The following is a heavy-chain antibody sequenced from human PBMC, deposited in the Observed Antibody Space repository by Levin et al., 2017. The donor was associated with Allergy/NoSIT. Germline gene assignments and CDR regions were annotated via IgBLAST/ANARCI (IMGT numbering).Heavy chain of an antibody. J-gene: IGHJ5*02. Sequence: VASVKVSCKASGYTFTNYYMHWVRQAPGQGPEWMGIINPSDGSTSYAEKFQGRVTMTRDTSTSTVYMELSSLRSEYTAGYYCVRVVDYDNSCYYQFDTWGQGTLVTVSS. V-gene: IGHV1-46*01. CDR3: VRVVDYDNSCYYQFDT. CDR1: GYTFTNYY. D-gene: IGHD3-22*01. CDR2: INPSDGST.